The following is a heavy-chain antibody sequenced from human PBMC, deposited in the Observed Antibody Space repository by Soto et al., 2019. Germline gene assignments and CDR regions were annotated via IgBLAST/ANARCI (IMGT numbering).Heavy chain of an antibody. D-gene: IGHD1-7*01. J-gene: IGHJ6*02. V-gene: IGHV1-2*02. CDR3: ARGSRGTQPNAAGKGYGMDV. CDR2: INPNSGGT. CDR1: GYTFTGYY. Sequence: QVQLVQSGAEVKKPGASVKVSCKASGYTFTGYYMHWVRQAPGQGLEWMGWINPNSGGTNYAQKIQGRVTMTRGASISPAYMELSRLRSDDTAVYYCARGSRGTQPNAAGKGYGMDVWGQGTTVTGSS.